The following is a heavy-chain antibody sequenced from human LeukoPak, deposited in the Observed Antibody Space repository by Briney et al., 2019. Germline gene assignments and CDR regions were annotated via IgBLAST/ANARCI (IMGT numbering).Heavy chain of an antibody. Sequence: PSETLSLTCAVYGGSFSGYYWSWIRQPPGKGLEWIGEINHSGGTNYNPSLKSRVTISVDTSKNQFSLKLSSVTAADTAVYYCARGPLRSEVQLWLKGPFDYWGQGTLVTVSS. D-gene: IGHD5-18*01. CDR3: ARGPLRSEVQLWLKGPFDY. J-gene: IGHJ4*02. CDR2: INHSGGT. V-gene: IGHV4-34*01. CDR1: GGSFSGYY.